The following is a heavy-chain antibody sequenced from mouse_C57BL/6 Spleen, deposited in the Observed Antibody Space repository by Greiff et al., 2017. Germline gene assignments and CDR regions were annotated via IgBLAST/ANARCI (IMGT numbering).Heavy chain of an antibody. D-gene: IGHD2-1*01. J-gene: IGHJ4*01. CDR1: GFSLTSSG. Sequence: VKLVESGPGLVQPSQSLSITCTVSGFSLTSSGVHWVRQSPGKGLEWLGVIWSGGSTDYNAAFISRLSIRQDNSKRQVFFKMNSQQADDTAIYYCARIDGKGAMDYGGQGTSVTVSS. V-gene: IGHV2-2*01. CDR2: IWSGGST. CDR3: ARIDGKGAMDY.